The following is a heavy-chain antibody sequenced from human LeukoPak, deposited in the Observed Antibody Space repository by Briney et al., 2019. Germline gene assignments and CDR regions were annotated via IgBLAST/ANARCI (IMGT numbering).Heavy chain of an antibody. J-gene: IGHJ3*02. CDR1: GGSISSYY. V-gene: IGHV4-59*01. Sequence: SETLSLTCTVSGGSISSYYWSWIRQPPGKGLEWIGYIYYSGSTNYNPSLKSRVTISVDTSKNQFSLKLSSVTAADTAVYYCAREEGGIAAAGSAFEIWGQGKMVTVSS. CDR2: IYYSGST. CDR3: AREEGGIAAAGSAFEI. D-gene: IGHD6-13*01.